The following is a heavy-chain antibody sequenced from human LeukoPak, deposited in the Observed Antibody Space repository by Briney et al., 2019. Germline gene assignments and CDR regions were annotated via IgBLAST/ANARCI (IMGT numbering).Heavy chain of an antibody. Sequence: GGSLRLSCAASGFTFSSYSMNWVRRAPGKGLERVSYISSTGNTIHYADSVKGRFTISRDNAKNSLYLQMNSLRAEDTAVYYCARVVHRDVWGQGTTVTVSS. CDR1: GFTFSSYS. CDR2: ISSTGNTI. D-gene: IGHD3-10*01. CDR3: ARVVHRDV. V-gene: IGHV3-48*04. J-gene: IGHJ6*02.